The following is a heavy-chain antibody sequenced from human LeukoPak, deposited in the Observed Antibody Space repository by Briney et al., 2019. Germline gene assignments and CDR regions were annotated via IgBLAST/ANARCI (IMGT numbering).Heavy chain of an antibody. V-gene: IGHV4-59*01. CDR1: GGSISSYY. J-gene: IGHJ4*02. Sequence: ASETLSLTCTVSGGSISSYYWSWIRQPPGKGLEGIGYIYYSGSTNYNPSLKSRVTISVDTSKNQFSLKLSSVTAADTAVYYCASSQLRYFDWLSSFDYWGQGTLVTVSS. CDR3: ASSQLRYFDWLSSFDY. CDR2: IYYSGST. D-gene: IGHD3-9*01.